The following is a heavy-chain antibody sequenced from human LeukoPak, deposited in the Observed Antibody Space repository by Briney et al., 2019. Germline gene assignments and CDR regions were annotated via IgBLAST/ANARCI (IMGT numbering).Heavy chain of an antibody. J-gene: IGHJ4*02. V-gene: IGHV1-2*02. CDR2: INPNSGGT. CDR3: ARDGGNPVDFDY. D-gene: IGHD4-23*01. Sequence: ASVKVSCKASGYTFTGYYMHWVRQAPGQGLEWMGWINPNSGGTNYAQKFQGRVTMTTDTSTSTVYMELSSLRSEDTAVYYCARDGGNPVDFDYWGQGTLVTVSS. CDR1: GYTFTGYY.